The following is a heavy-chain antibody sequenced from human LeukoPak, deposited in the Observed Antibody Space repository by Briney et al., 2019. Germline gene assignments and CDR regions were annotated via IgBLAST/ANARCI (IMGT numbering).Heavy chain of an antibody. CDR1: GGSISSYY. D-gene: IGHD6-19*01. CDR3: AREGIAVAGLED. CDR2: IYYSGST. V-gene: IGHV4-59*01. Sequence: SETLSLACTVSGGSISSYYWSWIRQPPGKGLEWIGYIYYSGSTNYNPSLKSRVTISVDTSKNQFSLKLSSVTAADTAVYYCAREGIAVAGLEDWGQGTLVTVSS. J-gene: IGHJ4*02.